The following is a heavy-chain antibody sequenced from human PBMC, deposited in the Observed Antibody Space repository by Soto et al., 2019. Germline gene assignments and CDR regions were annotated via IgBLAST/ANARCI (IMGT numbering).Heavy chain of an antibody. V-gene: IGHV3-30*18. J-gene: IGHJ6*02. CDR2: ISYDGSNK. Sequence: GGSLRLSCAASGFTFSSYGMHWARQAPGKGLEWVAVISYDGSNKYYADSVKGRFTISRDNSKNTLYLQMNSLRAEDTAVYYCAKASSKIYYYYGMDVWGQGTTVTVSS. CDR1: GFTFSSYG. D-gene: IGHD6-6*01. CDR3: AKASSKIYYYYGMDV.